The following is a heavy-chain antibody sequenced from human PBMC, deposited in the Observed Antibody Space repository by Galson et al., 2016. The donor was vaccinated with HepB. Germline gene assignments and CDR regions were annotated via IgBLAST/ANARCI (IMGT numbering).Heavy chain of an antibody. CDR3: ARGGRQMGATGAYNWLDP. J-gene: IGHJ5*02. CDR2: IIPFFGTA. Sequence: SVKVSCKASGGTFSSYAISWVRQAPGQGLEWMGGIIPFFGTASYAPKFQGRVTITADKSTSTAYMELSSLRREDTAVYFCARGGRQMGATGAYNWLDPWGQGTLVTVSS. V-gene: IGHV1-69*06. D-gene: IGHD1-26*01. CDR1: GGTFSSYA.